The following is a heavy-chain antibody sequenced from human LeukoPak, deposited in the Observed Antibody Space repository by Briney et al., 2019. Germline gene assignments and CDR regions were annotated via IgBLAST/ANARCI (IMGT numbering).Heavy chain of an antibody. D-gene: IGHD2-15*01. V-gene: IGHV4-34*01. Sequence: SETLSLTCAVYGGSFSGYYWSWIRQPPGKGLEWIGEINHSGSTNYNPSLKSRVTISVDTSKNRFSLKLSSVTAADTAVYYCARGRDRGVVVVAAMSGMDVWGQGTTVTVSS. CDR2: INHSGST. CDR1: GGSFSGYY. CDR3: ARGRDRGVVVVAAMSGMDV. J-gene: IGHJ6*02.